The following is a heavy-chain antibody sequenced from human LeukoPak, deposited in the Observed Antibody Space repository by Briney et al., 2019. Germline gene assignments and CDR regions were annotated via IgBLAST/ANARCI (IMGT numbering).Heavy chain of an antibody. CDR3: ARDIRAVGATLYFDY. V-gene: IGHV3-11*01. CDR1: GFTFSDYY. J-gene: IGHJ4*02. D-gene: IGHD1-26*01. CDR2: ISQSGADI. Sequence: GGSLRLPCAASGFTFSDYYMSWIRQAPGEGLEWLSFISQSGADIHYADSVRGRFTISRDNAQNSLYLQMNSLRAEDTAVYYCARDIRAVGATLYFDYWGQGALVTVSS.